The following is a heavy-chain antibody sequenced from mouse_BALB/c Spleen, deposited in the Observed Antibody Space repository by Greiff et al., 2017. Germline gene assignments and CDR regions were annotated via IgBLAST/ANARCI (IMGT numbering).Heavy chain of an antibody. D-gene: IGHD2-14*01. CDR3: ARYGVRRSFDY. Sequence: EVNLVESGPGLVKPSQSLSLTCTVTGYSITSDYAWNWIRQFPGNKLEWMGYISYSGSTSYNPSLKSRISITRDTSKNQFFLQLNSVTTEDTATYYCARYGVRRSFDYWGQGTTLTVSS. CDR1: GYSITSDYA. CDR2: ISYSGST. V-gene: IGHV3-2*02. J-gene: IGHJ2*01.